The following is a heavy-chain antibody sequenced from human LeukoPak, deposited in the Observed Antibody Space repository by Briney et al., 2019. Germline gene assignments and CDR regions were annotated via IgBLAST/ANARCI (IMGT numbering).Heavy chain of an antibody. CDR2: ISSSSSTI. CDR1: GFTFSSYA. CDR3: ARDRGSGNYFWDPWGY. V-gene: IGHV3-48*04. J-gene: IGHJ4*02. Sequence: PGGSLRLSCAASGFTFSSYAMNWVRRAPGRGLEWVSYISSSSSTIYYADSVKGRFTISRDNAKNSLYLQMNSLRAEDTAVYYCARDRGSGNYFWDPWGYWGQGTLVTVSS. D-gene: IGHD3-10*01.